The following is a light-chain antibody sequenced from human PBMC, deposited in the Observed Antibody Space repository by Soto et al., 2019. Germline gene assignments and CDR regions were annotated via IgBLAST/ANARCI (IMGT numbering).Light chain of an antibody. CDR1: TGAVTSGYY. CDR2: STS. Sequence: QAVVTQEPSLTVSPGGTVTLTCASSTGAVTSGYYPTWFQQKPGQAPRPLIYSTSNKHSWTPARFSGSLLGGKAALTLSVVQPEDEAEYYCLLYYGGAPRVFGGGTKLTVL. J-gene: IGLJ3*02. V-gene: IGLV7-43*01. CDR3: LLYYGGAPRV.